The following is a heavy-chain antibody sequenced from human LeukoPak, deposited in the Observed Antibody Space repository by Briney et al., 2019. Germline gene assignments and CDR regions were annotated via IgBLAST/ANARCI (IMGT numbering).Heavy chain of an antibody. CDR1: GYTFTGYC. CDR2: INPNTGDT. V-gene: IGHV1-2*02. D-gene: IGHD5-18*01. J-gene: IGHJ4*02. CDR3: ARAVGQGTAMPSRDYFDY. Sequence: GASVKVSCKASGYTFTGYCMHWVRQAPGQGLEWMGWINPNTGDTNYAQKFQGRVTMTRDTSITTAYMELSRLRSDDTAMYYCARAVGQGTAMPSRDYFDYWGQGTLVIVSS.